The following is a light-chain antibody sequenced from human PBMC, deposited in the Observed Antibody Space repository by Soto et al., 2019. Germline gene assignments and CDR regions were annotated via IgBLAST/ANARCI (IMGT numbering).Light chain of an antibody. CDR1: SSDVGGYNY. J-gene: IGLJ1*01. Sequence: QSALTPPASVSGSPGQSITISCTRTSSDVGGYNYVSWYQQHPGKAPKLMIYDVSNRPSGVSNRFSGSKSGNTASLTISGLQAEDEADYYCSSYTSSSTLEVFGTGTKVTVL. V-gene: IGLV2-14*01. CDR2: DVS. CDR3: SSYTSSSTLEV.